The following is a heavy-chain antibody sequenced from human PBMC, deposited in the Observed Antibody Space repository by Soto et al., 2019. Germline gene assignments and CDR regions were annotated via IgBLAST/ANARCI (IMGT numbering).Heavy chain of an antibody. D-gene: IGHD5-18*01. CDR2: IKSKTDGGTT. J-gene: IGHJ4*02. CDR1: GVTFSNAW. CDR3: TTDFGSTSYGFDY. V-gene: IGHV3-15*01. Sequence: GGSLRLSCGGSGVTFSNAWMSWVRQAPGKGLEWVGRIKSKTDGGTTDFAAPVKGRFSISRDDSKKMVFLQMDSLKTEDTAVYYCTTDFGSTSYGFDYWGQGALVTVSS.